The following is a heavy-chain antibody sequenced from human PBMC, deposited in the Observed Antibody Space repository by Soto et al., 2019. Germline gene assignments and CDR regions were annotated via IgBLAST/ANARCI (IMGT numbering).Heavy chain of an antibody. CDR2: ITSDERTI. CDR1: GFTFRVYS. CDR3: ARSVEGQFDF. J-gene: IGHJ4*01. D-gene: IGHD6-19*01. Sequence: EVQLVESGGGLVQPGGSLGLSCSASGFTFRVYSMNWVRQAPGKGLEWVSYITSDERTIHYADSVKGRFTISRDNAKNSVYLQMTSLRDEDTAVYYCARSVEGQFDFWGQGILVTVSS. V-gene: IGHV3-48*02.